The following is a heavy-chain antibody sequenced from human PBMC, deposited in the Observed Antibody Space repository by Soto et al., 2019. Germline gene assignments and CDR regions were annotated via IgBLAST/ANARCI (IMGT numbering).Heavy chain of an antibody. J-gene: IGHJ4*02. CDR3: ARAPKVNGSAQTRPDF. CDR1: GGSFSGHS. CDR2: INHSGRV. D-gene: IGHD3-10*01. Sequence: SETLSLTCAVYGGSFSGHSWTWIRQSPGKGLEWIGDINHSGRVNYSPSLKSRVTISLDTSKNQFSLTLSAVTAADTAMYYCARAPKVNGSAQTRPDFWGQGSLVTVSS. V-gene: IGHV4-34*01.